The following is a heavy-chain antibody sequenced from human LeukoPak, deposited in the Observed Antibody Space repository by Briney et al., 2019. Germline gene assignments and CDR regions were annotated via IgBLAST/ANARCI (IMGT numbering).Heavy chain of an antibody. D-gene: IGHD3-16*01. V-gene: IGHV3-23*01. CDR2: IRASGDDT. CDR3: TTGQLPYDYVWGTTNDAFDI. J-gene: IGHJ3*02. Sequence: GGSLRLSCATSGFTFSNYPMTWVRQAAGKGLEWVSLIRASGDDTYYADSVKGRFTISRDNSKNTLHLQMNSLKTEDTAVYYCTTGQLPYDYVWGTTNDAFDIWGQGTMVTVSS. CDR1: GFTFSNYP.